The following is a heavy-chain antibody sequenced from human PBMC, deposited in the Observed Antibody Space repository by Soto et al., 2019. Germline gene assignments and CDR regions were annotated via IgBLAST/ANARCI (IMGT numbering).Heavy chain of an antibody. J-gene: IGHJ6*03. Sequence: GESLKISCEASGYSFTSYWIGWVRQMPGKGLEWMGIIYPGDSDTRYSPSFQGQVTISADKSISTAYLQWSSLKASDTAIYYCARHGYCSGGNCYFDHYYYMDVWGKGTTVSVSS. V-gene: IGHV5-51*01. CDR2: IYPGDSDT. CDR1: GYSFTSYW. D-gene: IGHD2-15*01. CDR3: ARHGYCSGGNCYFDHYYYMDV.